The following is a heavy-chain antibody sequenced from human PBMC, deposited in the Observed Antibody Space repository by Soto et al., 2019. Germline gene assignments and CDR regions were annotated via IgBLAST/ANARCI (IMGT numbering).Heavy chain of an antibody. CDR1: GFTFSSYA. CDR3: ARLDYGDYGGRLDYYYMDV. Sequence: GGSLRLSCAASGFTFSSYAMSWVRQAPGKGLEWVSAISGSGGSTYYADSVKGRFTISSDNSKNTLYLQMNSLRAEDTAVYYCARLDYGDYGGRLDYYYMDVWGKGTTVTVSS. D-gene: IGHD4-17*01. J-gene: IGHJ6*03. CDR2: ISGSGGST. V-gene: IGHV3-23*01.